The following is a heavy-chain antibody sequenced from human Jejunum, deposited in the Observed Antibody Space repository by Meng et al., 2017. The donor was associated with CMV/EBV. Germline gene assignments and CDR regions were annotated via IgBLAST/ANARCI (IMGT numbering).Heavy chain of an antibody. Sequence: ASGGTFSSSIISWVRQAPGQGLEWMGRIIPMVGVPAYGQKFRGRVTITADKSTSTVYMEVNSLRFEDRGIYYCARLLDSTSSGGLDYWGQGTLVTVSS. V-gene: IGHV1-69*02. D-gene: IGHD2/OR15-2a*01. CDR2: IIPMVGVP. J-gene: IGHJ4*02. CDR1: GGTFSSSI. CDR3: ARLLDSTSSGGLDY.